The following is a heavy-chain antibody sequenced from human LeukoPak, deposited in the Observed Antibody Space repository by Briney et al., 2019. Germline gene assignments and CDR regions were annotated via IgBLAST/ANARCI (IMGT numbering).Heavy chain of an antibody. CDR3: AKTQSLDY. J-gene: IGHJ4*02. CDR2: ISYDGSNK. V-gene: IGHV3-30*18. CDR1: GFTFSSYG. Sequence: GGSLRLSCAASGFTFSSYGMHWVRQAPGKGLERVAVISYDGSNKYYADSVKGRFTISRDNSKNTLYLQMNSLRAEDTAVYYCAKTQSLDYWGQGTLVTVSS.